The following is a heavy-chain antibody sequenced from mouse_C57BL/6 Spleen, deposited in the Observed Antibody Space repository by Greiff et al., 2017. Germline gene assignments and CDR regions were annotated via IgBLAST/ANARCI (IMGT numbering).Heavy chain of an antibody. CDR1: GYTFTSYT. CDR2: INPSSGYT. CDR3: ARYGIGAMDY. V-gene: IGHV1-4*01. J-gene: IGHJ4*01. Sequence: QVQLKQSGAELARPGASVKMSCKASGYTFTSYTMHWVKQRPGQGLEWIGYINPSSGYTKYNQKFKDKATLTADKSSSTAYMQLSSLTSEDSAVYYCARYGIGAMDYWGQGTSVTVSS. D-gene: IGHD2-1*01.